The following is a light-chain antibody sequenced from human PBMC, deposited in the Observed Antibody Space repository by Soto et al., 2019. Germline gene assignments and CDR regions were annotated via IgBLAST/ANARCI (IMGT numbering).Light chain of an antibody. Sequence: SYELTQPLSVSVALGQTARITCGGNNIGSKNVHWYQQKPGQAPVLVIYRDGNRPSGIPERFSGSNSGNMATLTISRAQAGDEADYYCQVWDSSTVFGGGTKLTVL. CDR2: RDG. V-gene: IGLV3-9*01. J-gene: IGLJ2*01. CDR1: NIGSKN. CDR3: QVWDSSTV.